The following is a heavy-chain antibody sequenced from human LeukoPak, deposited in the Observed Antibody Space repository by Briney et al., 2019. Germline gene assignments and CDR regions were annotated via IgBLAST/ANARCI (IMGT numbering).Heavy chain of an antibody. J-gene: IGHJ5*02. CDR2: ISSSGGTI. V-gene: IGHV3-11*01. Sequence: GGSLRLSCAASGFTFSDYYMSWIRQAPGKGLEWVSYISSSGGTIYYAASVKGRFTISRDNAKNSLYLQMNSLRAEDTAVYYCARGRYCSSTSCSPPVFDPWGQGTLVTVSS. CDR3: ARGRYCSSTSCSPPVFDP. CDR1: GFTFSDYY. D-gene: IGHD2-2*01.